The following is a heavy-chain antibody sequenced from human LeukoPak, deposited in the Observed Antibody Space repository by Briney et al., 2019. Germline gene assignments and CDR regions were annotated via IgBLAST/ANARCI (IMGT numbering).Heavy chain of an antibody. J-gene: IGHJ5*02. Sequence: PGGSLRLSCAASGFTFSSYGMHWVRQAPGKGLEWVAVISYDGSNKYYADSVKGRFTISRDNSKNTLYLQMNSLRAEDTAVYYCARERQGFQARRAANWFDPWGQGTLVTVSS. D-gene: IGHD3-10*01. CDR3: ARERQGFQARRAANWFDP. CDR1: GFTFSSYG. CDR2: ISYDGSNK. V-gene: IGHV3-30*03.